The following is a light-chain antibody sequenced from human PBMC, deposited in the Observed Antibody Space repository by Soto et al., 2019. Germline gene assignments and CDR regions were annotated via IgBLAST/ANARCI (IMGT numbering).Light chain of an antibody. V-gene: IGLV8-61*01. Sequence: QPVVTQEPSFSVSPGATVTLTCGLSSGSVSTNNYPSWYQQTPGQAPRTLIYSTYTRSSGVPDRFSASILGNKAALTITGAQADDESDYYCELYMGSGIWVFGGGTKLTVL. J-gene: IGLJ3*02. CDR1: SGSVSTNNY. CDR3: ELYMGSGIWV. CDR2: STY.